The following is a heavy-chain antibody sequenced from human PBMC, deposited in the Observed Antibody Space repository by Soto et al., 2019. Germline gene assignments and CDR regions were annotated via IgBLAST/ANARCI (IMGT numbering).Heavy chain of an antibody. CDR1: GGTFNNYA. Sequence: QVQLVQSGAEVKQPGSSVKVSCKASGGTFNNYAFSWVRQAPGQGLEWVGGIVPGSGAPNYAQKFKGRVTLIADESTGPAYMELSSLRLEDTAVYYCVGEALGKGWFDPWGQGSLVTVSS. CDR3: VGEALGKGWFDP. D-gene: IGHD7-27*01. V-gene: IGHV1-69*12. CDR2: IVPGSGAP. J-gene: IGHJ5*02.